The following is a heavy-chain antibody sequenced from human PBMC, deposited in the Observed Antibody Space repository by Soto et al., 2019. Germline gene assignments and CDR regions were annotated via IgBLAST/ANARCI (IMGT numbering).Heavy chain of an antibody. J-gene: IGHJ3*02. CDR2: IYYSGST. CDR3: ARGVGATHDAFDI. D-gene: IGHD1-26*01. Sequence: SETLSLTCTVSGGSISSYYWSWIRQPPGKGLEWIGYIYYSGSTNYDPSLKSRVTISVDTSKNQFSLKLSSVTAADTAVYYCARGVGATHDAFDIWGQGTMVTVSS. CDR1: GGSISSYY. V-gene: IGHV4-59*01.